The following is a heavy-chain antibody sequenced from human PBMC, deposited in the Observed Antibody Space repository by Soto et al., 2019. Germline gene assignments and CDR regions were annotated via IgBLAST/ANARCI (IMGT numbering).Heavy chain of an antibody. Sequence: QLQLQESGPGLVKPSETLSLTCTVSGGSISSSSYYWGWIRQPQGKGLEWIGSIYYSGSTYYNPSLKSRVTISVDTSKNQFSLKLSSVTAADTAVYYCARSVSYCSSTSCQLEENWFDPWGQGTLVTVSS. D-gene: IGHD2-2*01. CDR1: GGSISSSSYY. CDR2: IYYSGST. V-gene: IGHV4-39*01. CDR3: ARSVSYCSSTSCQLEENWFDP. J-gene: IGHJ5*02.